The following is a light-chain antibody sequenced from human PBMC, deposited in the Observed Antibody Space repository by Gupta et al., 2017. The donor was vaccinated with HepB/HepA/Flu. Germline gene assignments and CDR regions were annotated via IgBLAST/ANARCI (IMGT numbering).Light chain of an antibody. J-gene: IGKJ1*01. CDR1: QSVSSSY. Sequence: EIVLTHSPGTLSLSPGERATLSCRASQSVSSSYLAWYQQKPGQAPRLLIYGASSRATGIPDSFSGSGSGTDFTLTISRLEPEDFAVYYCQQYGSSPRTFGQGTKVEIK. V-gene: IGKV3-20*01. CDR2: GAS. CDR3: QQYGSSPRT.